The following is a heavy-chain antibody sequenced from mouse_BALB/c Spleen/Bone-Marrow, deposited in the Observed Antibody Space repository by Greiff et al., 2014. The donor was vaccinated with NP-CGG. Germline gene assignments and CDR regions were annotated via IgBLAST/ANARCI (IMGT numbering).Heavy chain of an antibody. J-gene: IGHJ3*02. Sequence: EVKLMESGPGLVKPSQSLSLACTVTGYSITNDYAWNWIRQFPGNKLEWMGYISYSGSTSYNPSLKSRISITRDTSKNQFFLQLNSVTTEDTATYYCARGLLWGQGTLVTVSA. CDR1: GYSITNDYA. V-gene: IGHV3-2*02. CDR3: ARGLL. CDR2: ISYSGST.